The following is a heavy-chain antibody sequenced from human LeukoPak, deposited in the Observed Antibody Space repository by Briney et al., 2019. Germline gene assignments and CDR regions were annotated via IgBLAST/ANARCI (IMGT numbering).Heavy chain of an antibody. Sequence: GGSLRLSCAASGFTFSGSDMHWVRQASGKGLEWGAVILYDGSNKYYADPVKGRFTISRDNSKNTLYLQMNSLRAEDTAVYYCAKGDSHYSSSWYRPDWFDPWGQGTLVTVS. CDR1: GFTFSGSD. D-gene: IGHD6-13*01. V-gene: IGHV3-30*18. CDR2: ILYDGSNK. J-gene: IGHJ5*02. CDR3: AKGDSHYSSSWYRPDWFDP.